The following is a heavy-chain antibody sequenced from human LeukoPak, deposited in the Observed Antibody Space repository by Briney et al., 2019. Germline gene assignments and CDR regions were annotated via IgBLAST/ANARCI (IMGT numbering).Heavy chain of an antibody. V-gene: IGHV1-69*05. Sequence: SVKVSCKTSGGTFNNSAISWVRQAPGQGLEWLGGIMPLFGTAGYAQKFQGRVTITTDESTSTAYMELSSLRSEDTAVYYCARGVWNDDSDYWGQGTLVTVSS. CDR3: ARGVWNDDSDY. D-gene: IGHD2-8*01. CDR1: GGTFNNSA. J-gene: IGHJ4*02. CDR2: IMPLFGTA.